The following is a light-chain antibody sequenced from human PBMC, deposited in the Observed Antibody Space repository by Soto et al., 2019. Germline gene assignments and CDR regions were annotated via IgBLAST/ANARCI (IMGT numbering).Light chain of an antibody. Sequence: DIQMTQSPSSLSASVGDRVTITCQASQDISNYLNWYQQKPGKAPKLLIYDTSNLETGVPSRFSGSGSGTEFTLTINSLQPEDFATYYCIQHITYPLTFGGGTKVEIK. CDR1: QDISNY. J-gene: IGKJ4*01. V-gene: IGKV1-33*01. CDR2: DTS. CDR3: IQHITYPLT.